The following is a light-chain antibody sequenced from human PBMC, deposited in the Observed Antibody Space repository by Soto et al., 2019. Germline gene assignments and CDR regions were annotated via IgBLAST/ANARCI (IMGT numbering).Light chain of an antibody. Sequence: AIKMTQSPSSLSASVGDGVTITCRASQGIRNDLGWYQQKPVKAPKLLIYSASTLQSGVPSRFSGSGSGTDFTLTISSLQPEDFATYFCLQDHTSPLTFGQGTKVDIK. CDR2: SAS. V-gene: IGKV1-6*01. CDR1: QGIRND. J-gene: IGKJ1*01. CDR3: LQDHTSPLT.